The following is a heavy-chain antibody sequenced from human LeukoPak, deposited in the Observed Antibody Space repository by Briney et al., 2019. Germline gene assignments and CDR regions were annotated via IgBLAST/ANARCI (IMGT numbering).Heavy chain of an antibody. CDR2: ISYDGSNK. CDR3: ARERYSSGSTLVKGDAFDI. D-gene: IGHD6-19*01. Sequence: GGSLRLSCAASGFTFSSYAMHWVRQAPGKGLEWVAVISYDGSNKYYADSVKGRFTISRDNSKNTLYLQMNSLRAEDTAVYYCARERYSSGSTLVKGDAFDIWGQGTMVTVSS. J-gene: IGHJ3*02. CDR1: GFTFSSYA. V-gene: IGHV3-30-3*01.